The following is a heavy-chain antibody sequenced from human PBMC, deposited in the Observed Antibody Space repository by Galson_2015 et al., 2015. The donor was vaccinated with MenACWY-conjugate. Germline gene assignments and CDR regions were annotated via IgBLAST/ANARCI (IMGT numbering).Heavy chain of an antibody. Sequence: SLRLTGATSGFTFSTYWMRWVRQAPGKGLEWVANIKRDGSEKYYVDSVKGRFTISGENAKNSLYLQMNSLRVEDTAVYYGARGHLKLEPWGQGTLVTVSS. J-gene: IGHJ5*02. CDR3: ARGHLKLEP. CDR2: IKRDGSEK. V-gene: IGHV3-7*01. CDR1: GFTFSTYW.